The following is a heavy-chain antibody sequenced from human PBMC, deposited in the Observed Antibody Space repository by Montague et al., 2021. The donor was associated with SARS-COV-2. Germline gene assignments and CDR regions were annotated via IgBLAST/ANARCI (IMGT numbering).Heavy chain of an antibody. CDR2: IYYSGTT. Sequence: ETLSLTCTVSGGSITRNYYWGWIRLPPGKGLEWVGNIYYSGTTFINPSLESRVTISVDASKNQFSLNLTSVTAADTAVYYCARPLVRGVPKAFDIWGQGALVIVSS. J-gene: IGHJ3*02. V-gene: IGHV4-39*01. CDR1: GGSITRNYY. CDR3: ARPLVRGVPKAFDI. D-gene: IGHD3-10*01.